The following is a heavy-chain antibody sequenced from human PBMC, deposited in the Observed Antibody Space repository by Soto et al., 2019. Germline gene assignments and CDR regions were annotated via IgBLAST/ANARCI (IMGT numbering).Heavy chain of an antibody. CDR2: INAGNGNT. Sequence: QVQLVQSGAEVKKPGASVKVSCKASGYTFTSYAMHWVRQAPGQRLEWMGWINAGNGNTKYSQKFQGRVTITRDTSASTAYMELSSLRSEHTAVYYCASEYCGGDCYSAARYGMDVWGQGTTVTVSS. V-gene: IGHV1-3*01. CDR1: GYTFTSYA. J-gene: IGHJ6*02. CDR3: ASEYCGGDCYSAARYGMDV. D-gene: IGHD2-21*02.